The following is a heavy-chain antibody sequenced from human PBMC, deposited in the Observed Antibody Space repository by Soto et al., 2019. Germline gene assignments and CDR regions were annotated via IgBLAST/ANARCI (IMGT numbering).Heavy chain of an antibody. V-gene: IGHV1-46*01. D-gene: IGHD3-10*01. CDR2: INPSGGST. CDR3: ARDRGSGSYSTRPPNYYYYYGMDV. Sequence: ASVKVSCKASGYTFTSYYMHWVRQAPGQGLEWMGIINPSGGSTSYAQKFQGRVTMTRDTSTSTVYMELSSLRSEDTAVYYCARDRGSGSYSTRPPNYYYYYGMDVWGQGTTVTVSS. J-gene: IGHJ6*02. CDR1: GYTFTSYY.